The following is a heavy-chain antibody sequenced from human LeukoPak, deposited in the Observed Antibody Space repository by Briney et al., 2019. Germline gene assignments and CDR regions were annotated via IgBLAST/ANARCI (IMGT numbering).Heavy chain of an antibody. CDR2: IFYSGST. V-gene: IGHV4-59*01. CDR1: GGSISSYY. Sequence: SETLSLTCTVSGGSISSYYWSWIRQPPGKGLEGIGYIFYSGSTNYNPSLKSRVTISVDTSKTQFSLKLSSVTAADTAVYYCARDLRYGPHYYYYYGMDVWGQGTTVTVSS. CDR3: ARDLRYGPHYYYYYGMDV. J-gene: IGHJ6*02. D-gene: IGHD5-18*01.